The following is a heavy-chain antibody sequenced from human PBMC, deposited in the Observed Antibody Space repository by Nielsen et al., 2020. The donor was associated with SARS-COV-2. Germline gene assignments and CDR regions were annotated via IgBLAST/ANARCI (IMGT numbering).Heavy chain of an antibody. V-gene: IGHV4-31*03. CDR2: IYYSGST. Sequence: SATLSLTCTVSGGSISSGGYYWSWIRQHPGKGLEWIGYIYYSGSTYYNPSLKSRVTISVDTSKNQFSLKLSSVTAADTAVCYCARESSTIAGRTFDYWGQGTLVTVSS. CDR3: ARESSTIAGRTFDY. CDR1: GGSISSGGYY. J-gene: IGHJ4*02. D-gene: IGHD5/OR15-5a*01.